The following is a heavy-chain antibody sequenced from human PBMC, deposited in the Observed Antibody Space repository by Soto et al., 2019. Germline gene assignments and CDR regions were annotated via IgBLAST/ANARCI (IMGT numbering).Heavy chain of an antibody. D-gene: IGHD2-2*01. CDR3: ARGYNVVVPAANYYYYGMDV. CDR1: GWSCSSYN. CDR2: INHSGST. V-gene: IGHV4-34*01. J-gene: IGHJ6*02. Sequence: PXETLSVTCAVYGWSCSSYNWSWIRQPPGKGLEWIGEINHSGSTNYNPSLKSRVTISVDTSKNQFSLKLSSVTAADTAVYYCARGYNVVVPAANYYYYGMDVWGQGTTVTVSS.